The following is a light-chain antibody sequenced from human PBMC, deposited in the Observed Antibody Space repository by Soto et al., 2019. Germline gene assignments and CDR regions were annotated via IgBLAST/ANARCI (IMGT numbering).Light chain of an antibody. CDR1: QSVSSN. Sequence: EIVMTQSPATLSVSPGERATLSCRASQSVSSNLVWYQQKPGQAPRFLIYGASTRATGIPARFSGSGSETEFTLTISSLQSEDFAVYYCQQYNNWPLTFGQGTKVDIK. CDR2: GAS. V-gene: IGKV3-15*01. CDR3: QQYNNWPLT. J-gene: IGKJ1*01.